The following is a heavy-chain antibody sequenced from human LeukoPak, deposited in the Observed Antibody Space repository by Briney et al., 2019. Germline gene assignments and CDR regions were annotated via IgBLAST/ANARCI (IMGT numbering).Heavy chain of an antibody. CDR2: INWNGGTT. CDR1: GFIFDDYG. Sequence: GGSLRLSCAASGFIFDDYGMSWVRQVPGKGLQWVSGINWNGGTTAYADSVKGRFTISRDNAKNSLYLQMNSLRVEDTALYYCVKVRSVTMVRGVNGDFDYWGQGTLATVSS. V-gene: IGHV3-20*04. D-gene: IGHD3-10*01. J-gene: IGHJ4*02. CDR3: VKVRSVTMVRGVNGDFDY.